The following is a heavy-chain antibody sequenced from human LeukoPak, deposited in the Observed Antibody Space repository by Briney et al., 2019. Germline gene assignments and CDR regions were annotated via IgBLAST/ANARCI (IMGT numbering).Heavy chain of an antibody. CDR2: ISWNSGSI. Sequence: SLRLSCAASGFTFDDYAMHWVRQAPGKGLEWVSGISWNSGSIGYADSVKGRFTISRDNAKNSLYLQMNSLRAEDTALYYCAKVLGYCSGGSCYDAFDIWGQGTMVTVSP. CDR1: GFTFDDYA. D-gene: IGHD2-15*01. J-gene: IGHJ3*02. CDR3: AKVLGYCSGGSCYDAFDI. V-gene: IGHV3-9*01.